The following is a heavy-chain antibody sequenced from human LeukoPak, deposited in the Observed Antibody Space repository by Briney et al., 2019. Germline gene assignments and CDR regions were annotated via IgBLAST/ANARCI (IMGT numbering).Heavy chain of an antibody. J-gene: IGHJ4*02. D-gene: IGHD4-17*01. Sequence: GGSLRLSCAASGFTFSSYSMNWVRQAPGKGLEWVSSISSSSSYIYYADSVKGRFTISRDNSKNTLYLQMNSLRVEDTAVYYCAKCKVPDYGDSPPLDWGQGTLVTVSS. CDR2: ISSSSSYI. CDR1: GFTFSSYS. V-gene: IGHV3-21*04. CDR3: AKCKVPDYGDSPPLD.